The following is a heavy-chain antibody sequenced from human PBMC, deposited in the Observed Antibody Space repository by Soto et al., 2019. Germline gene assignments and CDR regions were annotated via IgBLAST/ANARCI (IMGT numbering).Heavy chain of an antibody. Sequence: SETLSLTCTVSGGSISSSSYYWSWIRQPPGKGLEWIGEINHSGSTNYNPSLKSRVTISVDTSKNQFSLKLSSVTAADTAVYYCARGYCSGGSCYFGYWGQGTLVTVSS. D-gene: IGHD2-15*01. J-gene: IGHJ4*02. CDR3: ARGYCSGGSCYFGY. CDR2: INHSGST. CDR1: GGSISSSSYY. V-gene: IGHV4-39*07.